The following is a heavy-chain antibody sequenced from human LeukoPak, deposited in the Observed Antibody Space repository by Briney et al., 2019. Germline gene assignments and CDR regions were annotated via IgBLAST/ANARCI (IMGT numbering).Heavy chain of an antibody. CDR1: GGSISSYY. J-gene: IGHJ4*02. D-gene: IGHD3-3*01. V-gene: IGHV4-59*01. Sequence: ASETLSLTCTVSGGSISSYYWSWIRQPPGKGLEWIGYIYYSGSTNYNPSLKSRVTISVDTSKNQFSLKLSSVTAADTAVYYCARSGAYYDFWSANHFDYWGQGTPVTVSS. CDR3: ARSGAYYDFWSANHFDY. CDR2: IYYSGST.